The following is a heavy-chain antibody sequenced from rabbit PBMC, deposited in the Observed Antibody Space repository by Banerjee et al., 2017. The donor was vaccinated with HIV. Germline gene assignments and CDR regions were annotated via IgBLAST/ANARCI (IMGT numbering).Heavy chain of an antibody. Sequence: QEQLKETGGGLVQPGGSLTLTCTASGFSFSSSYYMCWVRQAPGKGLEWIACIYDGSNGSTYYATWAKGRFTISKTSSTTVTLQMTSLTAADTATYFCARSTYGSSDLWGPGTLVTVS. D-gene: IGHD8-1*01. CDR2: IYDGSNGST. CDR1: GFSFSSSYY. CDR3: ARSTYGSSDL. J-gene: IGHJ4*01. V-gene: IGHV1S45*01.